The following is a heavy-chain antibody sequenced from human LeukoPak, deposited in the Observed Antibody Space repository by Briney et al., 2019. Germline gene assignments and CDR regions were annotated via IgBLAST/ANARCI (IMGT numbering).Heavy chain of an antibody. D-gene: IGHD3-10*01. CDR1: GGSFSGYY. J-gene: IGHJ4*02. CDR3: ARGPWFRGSGSYYPRSFDY. V-gene: IGHV4-34*01. Sequence: SETLSLTCAVYGGSFSGYYWSWIRQPPGKGLEWIGEINHSGGTNYNPSLKSRVTMSVDTSKNQFSLKLSSVTAADTAVYYCARGPWFRGSGSYYPRSFDYWGQGTLVTVSS. CDR2: INHSGGT.